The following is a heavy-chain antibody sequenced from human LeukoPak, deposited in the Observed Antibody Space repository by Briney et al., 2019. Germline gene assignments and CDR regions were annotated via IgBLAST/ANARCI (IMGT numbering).Heavy chain of an antibody. V-gene: IGHV3-11*04. CDR3: ARDPRHYGSGSYYRGFDY. CDR1: GFTFSDYY. CDR2: ISSSGSTI. J-gene: IGHJ4*02. Sequence: PGGSLRLSCAASGFTFSDYYMSWIRQAPGKGLEWVSYISSSGSTIYYADSVKGRFTISRDSAKNSLYLQMNSLRAEDTAVYYCARDPRHYGSGSYYRGFDYWGQGTLVTVSS. D-gene: IGHD3-10*01.